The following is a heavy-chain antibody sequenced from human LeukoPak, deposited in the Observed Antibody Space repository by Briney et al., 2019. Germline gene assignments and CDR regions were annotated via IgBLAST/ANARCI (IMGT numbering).Heavy chain of an antibody. CDR3: ARDRDYGDYVAAFDI. D-gene: IGHD4-17*01. J-gene: IGHJ3*02. CDR1: GGSISSYY. CDR2: IYTSGST. V-gene: IGHV4-4*07. Sequence: SETLSLTCTVSGGSISSYYWSWIRQPAGKGLEWIGRIYTSGSTNYNPSLKSRVIMSVDTSKNQFSLKLSSVTAADTAVYYCARDRDYGDYVAAFDIWGQGTMVTVSS.